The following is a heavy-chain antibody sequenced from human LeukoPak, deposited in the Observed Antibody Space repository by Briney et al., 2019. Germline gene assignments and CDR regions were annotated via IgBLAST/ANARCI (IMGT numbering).Heavy chain of an antibody. CDR2: IYGGGST. D-gene: IGHD6-19*01. J-gene: IGHJ4*02. CDR3: ARVASDSSGWYHSDY. Sequence: GGSLRLSCAASGFTVSSNYMGWVRQAPGKGLEWVSVIYGGGSTNYGDSVKGRFTISRDNSKNTLYLQMNSLTTEDTAVYYCARVASDSSGWYHSDYWGQGTLVTVSS. V-gene: IGHV3-53*01. CDR1: GFTVSSNY.